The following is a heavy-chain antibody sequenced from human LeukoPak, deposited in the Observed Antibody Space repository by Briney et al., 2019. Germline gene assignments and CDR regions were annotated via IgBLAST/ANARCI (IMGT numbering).Heavy chain of an antibody. CDR3: ARTQNYYDSSGYYCY. Sequence: ASVKVSCKASGYTFTSYGISWVRQAPGQGLEWMGWISAYNGNTNYAQKLQGRVTMTTDTSTSTAYMELRSLRSDDTAVYYCARTQNYYDSSGYYCYWGQGTPVTVSS. CDR2: ISAYNGNT. CDR1: GYTFTSYG. D-gene: IGHD3-22*01. V-gene: IGHV1-18*01. J-gene: IGHJ4*02.